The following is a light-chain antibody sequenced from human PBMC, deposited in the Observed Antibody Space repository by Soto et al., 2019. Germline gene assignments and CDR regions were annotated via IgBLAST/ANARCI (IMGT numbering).Light chain of an antibody. CDR2: DAS. J-gene: IGKJ5*01. V-gene: IGKV3-11*01. CDR1: QSVSRY. CDR3: QQYNNWPPGRT. Sequence: EIVLTQSPATLSLSPGERATLSCRASQSVSRYLAWYQQKCGQAPRLLIYDASNRATGIPARFSGSGSGTDFTLTISGLQSEDSAVYYCQQYNNWPPGRTFGQGTRREIK.